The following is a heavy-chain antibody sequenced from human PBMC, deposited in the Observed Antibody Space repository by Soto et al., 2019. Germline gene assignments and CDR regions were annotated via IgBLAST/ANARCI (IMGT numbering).Heavy chain of an antibody. V-gene: IGHV3-33*01. D-gene: IGHD3-10*01. Sequence: QPGGSLRLSCAASGFTFSSYGMHWVRQAPGKGLEWVAVIWYDGSNKYYADSVKGRFTISRDNSKNTLYLQMNSLRAEDTAVYYCASNYGPTTAGFGYWGQGTLVTVSS. J-gene: IGHJ4*02. CDR1: GFTFSSYG. CDR2: IWYDGSNK. CDR3: ASNYGPTTAGFGY.